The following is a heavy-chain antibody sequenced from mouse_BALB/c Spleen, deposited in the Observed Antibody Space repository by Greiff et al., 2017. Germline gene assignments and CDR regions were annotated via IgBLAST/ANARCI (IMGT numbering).Heavy chain of an antibody. Sequence: EVQGVESGGGLVQPGGSRKLSCAASGFTFSSFGMHWVRQAPEKGLEWVAYISSGSSTIYYADTVQGRFTISRDNPKNTLFLQMTSLRSEDTAMYYCARHYYGYGVYFDYWGQGTTLTVSS. V-gene: IGHV5-17*02. CDR1: GFTFSSFG. J-gene: IGHJ2*01. CDR3: ARHYYGYGVYFDY. D-gene: IGHD1-2*01. CDR2: ISSGSSTI.